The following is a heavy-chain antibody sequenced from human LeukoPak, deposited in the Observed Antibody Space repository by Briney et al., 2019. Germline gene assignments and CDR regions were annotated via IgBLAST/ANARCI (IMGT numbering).Heavy chain of an antibody. J-gene: IGHJ6*02. D-gene: IGHD3-9*01. V-gene: IGHV3-66*01. Sequence: GGSLRLSCAASGFTVSSNYMSWVRQAPGKGLGWVSVIYSGGSTYYADSVKGRFTISRDNSKNTLYLQMNSLRAEDTAVYYCARDQRYFDWLFDGDANYYGMDVWGQGTLVTVSS. CDR2: IYSGGST. CDR3: ARDQRYFDWLFDGDANYYGMDV. CDR1: GFTVSSNY.